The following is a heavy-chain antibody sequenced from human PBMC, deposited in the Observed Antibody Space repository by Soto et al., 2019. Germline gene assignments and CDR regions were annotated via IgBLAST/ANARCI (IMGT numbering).Heavy chain of an antibody. D-gene: IGHD6-6*01. V-gene: IGHV3-48*02. CDR3: ARSSSMDF. Sequence: LRLSCAAAGFTFSIYSMNWVRQAPGKGLDCVSYISSSSSTIYYADSVKGRFTISRDNAKNSLYMQINSLRDEDTAVYYCARSSSMDFWGQGTTVTVSS. CDR1: GFTFSIYS. J-gene: IGHJ6*02. CDR2: ISSSSSTI.